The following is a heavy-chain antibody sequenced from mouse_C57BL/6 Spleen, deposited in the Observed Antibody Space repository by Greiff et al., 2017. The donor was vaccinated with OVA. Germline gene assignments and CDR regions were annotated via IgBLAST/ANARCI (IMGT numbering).Heavy chain of an antibody. Sequence: VQLQQSGPELVKPGASVKIPCKASGYTFTDYNMDWVKQSHGQSLEWIGDINPNNGGTIYNQKFKGKATLTVDKSSSTAYMELRSLTSEDNAVYYCGRTRAYDEGAHFDDWGTGTTLTVSS. V-gene: IGHV1-18*01. CDR2: INPNNGGT. CDR3: GRTRAYDEGAHFDD. D-gene: IGHD3-1*01. J-gene: IGHJ2*01. CDR1: GYTFTDYN.